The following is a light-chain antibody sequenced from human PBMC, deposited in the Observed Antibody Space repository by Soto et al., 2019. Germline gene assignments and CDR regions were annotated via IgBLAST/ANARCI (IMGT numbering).Light chain of an antibody. J-gene: IGKJ1*01. CDR2: WAS. CDR3: QQYYSSPLT. Sequence: DIVMTQSPESLAVSLGEMATINCKSSQSVLYSSNNKNYLAWYQQKPGQPPNLHIYWASTRESGVPDRFSGSGSGTECTLTISSPQAEDVAVYYCQQYYSSPLTFRQGTKVDIK. CDR1: QSVLYSSNNKNY. V-gene: IGKV4-1*01.